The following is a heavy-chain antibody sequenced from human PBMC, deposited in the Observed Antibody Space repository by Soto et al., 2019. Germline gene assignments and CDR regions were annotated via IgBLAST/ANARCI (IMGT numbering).Heavy chain of an antibody. CDR3: ARAGGLGAVAVDY. D-gene: IGHD6-19*01. CDR2: IYHSGST. J-gene: IGHJ4*02. V-gene: IGHV4-30-2*01. CDR1: GGSISSGGYS. Sequence: QLQLQESGSGLVKPSQTLSLTCAVSGGSISSGGYSWSWIRQPPGKGLEWIGYIYHSGSTYYNPSLNGRVTISLDRSKNQFSLKLRSVTAADTAVYYCARAGGLGAVAVDYWGQGTLVTVSS.